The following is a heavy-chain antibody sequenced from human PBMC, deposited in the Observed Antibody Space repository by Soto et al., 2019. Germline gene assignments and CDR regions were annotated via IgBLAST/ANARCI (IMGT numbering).Heavy chain of an antibody. V-gene: IGHV4-59*01. Sequence: QVQLQESGPGQAKPSETLSLTCRVSGEPMSDYFWSWIRQPPGKGLEWIAYIRSSNAYTNYNPSLKSRVTILLDTSKNQLSLRLNSVTAADTAVYYCARTRRSGVSDYWGQGTLVTVSS. CDR1: GEPMSDYF. D-gene: IGHD2-15*01. CDR2: IRSSNAYT. J-gene: IGHJ4*02. CDR3: ARTRRSGVSDY.